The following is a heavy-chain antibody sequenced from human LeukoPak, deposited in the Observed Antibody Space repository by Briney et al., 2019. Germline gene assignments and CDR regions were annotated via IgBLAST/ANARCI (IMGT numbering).Heavy chain of an antibody. CDR2: IYYSGST. CDR1: GDSISSYY. J-gene: IGHJ4*02. Sequence: PSETLSLTCTVSGDSISSYYWSWIRQPPGKGLEWIGYIYYSGSTYNPSLKSRVTISVDTSKNQFSLKLSSVTAADTAVYYCAGWDPSSTTFDYWGQGTLVTVSS. D-gene: IGHD5/OR15-5a*01. V-gene: IGHV4-59*12. CDR3: AGWDPSSTTFDY.